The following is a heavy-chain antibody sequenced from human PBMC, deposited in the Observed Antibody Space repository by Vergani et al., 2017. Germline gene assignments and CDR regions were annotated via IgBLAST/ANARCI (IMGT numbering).Heavy chain of an antibody. V-gene: IGHV4-39*02. D-gene: IGHD2-2*01. CDR2: IYYSGST. Sequence: QLQLQESGPGLVKPSETLSLTCTVSGGSISSSSYYWGWIRQPPGKGLEWIGSIYYSGSTYYNPSLKSRVTISVDTSKNQFSLKLSSVTAADTAVYYCAREDGVPAACYYMDVWGKGTTVTVSS. CDR1: GGSISSSSYY. J-gene: IGHJ6*03. CDR3: AREDGVPAACYYMDV.